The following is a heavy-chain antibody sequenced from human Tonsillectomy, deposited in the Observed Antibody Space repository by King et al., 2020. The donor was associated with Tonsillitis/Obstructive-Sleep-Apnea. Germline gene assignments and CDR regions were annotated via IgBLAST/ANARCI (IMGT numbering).Heavy chain of an antibody. V-gene: IGHV3-9*01. Sequence: VQLVESGGGLVQPGRSLRLSCAASGFTFEDYAMHWVRQAPGKGLEWVSGISWNSGSIGYADSVKGRFTISRENAKNSLYLQMNSLRAEDTALYYCAKARYSYGDYYYYYMDVWGKGTTVTVSS. CDR3: AKARYSYGDYYYYYMDV. CDR2: ISWNSGSI. D-gene: IGHD5-18*01. J-gene: IGHJ6*03. CDR1: GFTFEDYA.